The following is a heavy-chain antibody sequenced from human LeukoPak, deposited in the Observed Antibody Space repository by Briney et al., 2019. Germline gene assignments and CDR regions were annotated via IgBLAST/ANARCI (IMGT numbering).Heavy chain of an antibody. CDR2: TIPTLGTS. D-gene: IGHD2/OR15-2a*01. CDR1: GVSFNKFA. Sequence: GASVKVSCKGSGVSFNKFAFNWLRQTPGHGLEWMGRTIPTLGTSVYAQKFQGRVTMTADESTTTAYMEVSGLRSEDTAVYFCASPHDIYFSQHMDVWGQGTTVTVSS. V-gene: IGHV1-69*11. J-gene: IGHJ6*02. CDR3: ASPHDIYFSQHMDV.